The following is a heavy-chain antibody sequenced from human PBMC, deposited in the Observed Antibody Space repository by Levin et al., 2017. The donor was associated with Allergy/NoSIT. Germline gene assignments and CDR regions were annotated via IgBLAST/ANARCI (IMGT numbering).Heavy chain of an antibody. J-gene: IGHJ3*02. D-gene: IGHD6-13*01. CDR2: ISYSSSSI. V-gene: IGHV3-21*01. CDR3: ARGYSSTNGTAFDI. CDR1: GFTFSSYT. Sequence: GGSLRLSCAASGFTFSSYTMNWVRQAPGKGLEWVSSISYSSSSIYADSVKGRFTSSRGKAKNSLYLQMNSLRAEDTAVYYCARGYSSTNGTAFDIWGQGTMVTVSS.